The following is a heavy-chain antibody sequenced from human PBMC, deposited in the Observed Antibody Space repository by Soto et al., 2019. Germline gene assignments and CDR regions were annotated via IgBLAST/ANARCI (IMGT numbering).Heavy chain of an antibody. Sequence: QVHLVQSGAEVKKPGASVKVSCKASGYTFTGYGNTWVRQAPGEGLEWKGWISAHNGNTDYAQKLQGRVIVTRDTSPSIAYLELRSLRADDTAVYYRARGRYGDYWGQGALVTVSS. J-gene: IGHJ4*02. V-gene: IGHV1-18*01. CDR1: GYTFTGYG. D-gene: IGHD1-1*01. CDR3: ARGRYGDY. CDR2: ISAHNGNT.